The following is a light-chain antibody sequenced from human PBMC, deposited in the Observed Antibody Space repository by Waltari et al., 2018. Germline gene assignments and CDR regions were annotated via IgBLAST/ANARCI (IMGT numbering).Light chain of an antibody. CDR3: HAAADNNWF. J-gene: IGLJ2*01. V-gene: IGLV3-27*01. CDR2: NDT. Sequence: YDLAQPFSVSVSPGQTATLTCPGDVLAERYVRWFQQRPGQAPTLILYNDTERPSGIPGRCSGSSSGSKVTLTIRGALLEDEADYHCHAAADNNWFFGGGTKLTVL. CDR1: VLAERY.